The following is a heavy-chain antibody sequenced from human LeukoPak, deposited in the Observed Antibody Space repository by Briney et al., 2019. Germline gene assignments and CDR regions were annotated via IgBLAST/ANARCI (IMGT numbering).Heavy chain of an antibody. CDR1: GYSISSGYY. Sequence: PSETLSLTCTVSGYSISSGYYWGWIRQPPGKGLEWIGSIYHSGTTYYNPSVKSRVTISADTSKNQLSLKLTSVTAADTAVYYCARGNYGSGNYGWFDPWGQGTLVAASS. CDR2: IYHSGTT. D-gene: IGHD3-10*01. J-gene: IGHJ5*02. V-gene: IGHV4-38-2*02. CDR3: ARGNYGSGNYGWFDP.